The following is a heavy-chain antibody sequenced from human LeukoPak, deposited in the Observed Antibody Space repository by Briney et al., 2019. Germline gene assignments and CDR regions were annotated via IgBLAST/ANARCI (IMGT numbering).Heavy chain of an antibody. Sequence: GGSLRLSCAASGFSFSTYWMTWFRQVPGERLEWVASIEQDGSDKYYVDSVKGRFTVSKDNAKNSLYLQMNSLRAEDTAVYYCATDRGPNTFDYWGQGALVTVSS. CDR3: ATDRGPNTFDY. V-gene: IGHV3-7*03. D-gene: IGHD2-15*01. CDR1: GFSFSTYW. CDR2: IEQDGSDK. J-gene: IGHJ4*02.